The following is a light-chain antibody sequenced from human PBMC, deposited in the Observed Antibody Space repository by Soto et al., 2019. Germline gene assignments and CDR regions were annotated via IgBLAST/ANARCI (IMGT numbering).Light chain of an antibody. V-gene: IGKV3-20*01. Sequence: EIVLTQSPGTLSLSLGESATLSCRASQSVTSSDLAWYQRKPGQAPRLLIYGISTRATGIPDKFSGSGSGTDFTLTVSRLEPEDLAVYYCQQYGSSPITFGQGTRLEIK. CDR3: QQYGSSPIT. J-gene: IGKJ5*01. CDR1: QSVTSSD. CDR2: GIS.